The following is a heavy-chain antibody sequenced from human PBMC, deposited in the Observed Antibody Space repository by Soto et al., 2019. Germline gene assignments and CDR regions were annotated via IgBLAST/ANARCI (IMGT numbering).Heavy chain of an antibody. J-gene: IGHJ6*03. Sequence: ASVKVSCKASGYTFTSYDINWVRQATGQGLEWLGWMNPNSGNTGYAQKFQGRVTMTRNTSISTAYMELSSLRSEDTAVYYCARAERFLEWLRLRHYYYMHVWGKGPTVTRSS. CDR3: ARAERFLEWLRLRHYYYMHV. V-gene: IGHV1-8*01. D-gene: IGHD3-3*01. CDR2: MNPNSGNT. CDR1: GYTFTSYD.